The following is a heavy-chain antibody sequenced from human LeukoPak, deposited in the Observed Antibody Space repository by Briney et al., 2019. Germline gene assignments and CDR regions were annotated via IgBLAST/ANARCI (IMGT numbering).Heavy chain of an antibody. J-gene: IGHJ4*02. V-gene: IGHV3-21*01. D-gene: IGHD1-7*01. CDR3: ARDRDWNSGFDY. CDR2: ISISSSYI. Sequence: GGSLRLSCAASGFTFSRYSMNWVRQAPGKGLEWVSSISISSSYIYYADSVKGRFTMSRDNAKNSLYLQVNSLRAEDTAVYYCARDRDWNSGFDYWGPGTLVTVSS. CDR1: GFTFSRYS.